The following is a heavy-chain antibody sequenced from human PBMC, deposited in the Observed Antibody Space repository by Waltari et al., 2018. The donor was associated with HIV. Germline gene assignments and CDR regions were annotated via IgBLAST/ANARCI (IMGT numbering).Heavy chain of an antibody. Sequence: QVQLQDSGPGLVKPSGTLSLTCVVSGGSISGSNWWSWVRQPPGKGLEWIGEIYHSGSTNYNPSLKSRVTISVDKSKDKFTLKLRSVTAADTAVYFCARVSSLTGYYKALDYWGQGTLVTVSS. J-gene: IGHJ4*02. D-gene: IGHD3-9*01. CDR3: ARVSSLTGYYKALDY. V-gene: IGHV4-4*02. CDR2: IYHSGST. CDR1: GGSISGSNW.